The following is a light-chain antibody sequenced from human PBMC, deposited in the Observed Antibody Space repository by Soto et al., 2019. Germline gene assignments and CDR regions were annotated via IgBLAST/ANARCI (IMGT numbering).Light chain of an antibody. V-gene: IGKV4-1*01. CDR1: QSVLYSSNNKNY. Sequence: DIVMTQSPDSLAVSLGERATINCKSSQSVLYSSNNKNYLAWYQQKPGQPPKLLIYWASTRESGVPDRFSGSGSGTDFTLTISSLQAEDVAVYYCQQYYSILPLTFGGGTRVEIK. CDR3: QQYYSILPLT. CDR2: WAS. J-gene: IGKJ4*01.